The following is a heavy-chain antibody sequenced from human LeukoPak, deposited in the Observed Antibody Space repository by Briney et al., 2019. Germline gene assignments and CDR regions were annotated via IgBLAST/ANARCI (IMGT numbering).Heavy chain of an antibody. Sequence: ASVKVSCTASEYTFTAYYVYWVRQAPGQGLEWMGWINPNSGDTNFAQNFQGRVTMTRDTSISTVYMELSRLRSDDTAVYYCARVGQWLVENDWFDPWGQGTLVTVSS. D-gene: IGHD6-19*01. CDR3: ARVGQWLVENDWFDP. CDR1: EYTFTAYY. V-gene: IGHV1-2*02. J-gene: IGHJ5*02. CDR2: INPNSGDT.